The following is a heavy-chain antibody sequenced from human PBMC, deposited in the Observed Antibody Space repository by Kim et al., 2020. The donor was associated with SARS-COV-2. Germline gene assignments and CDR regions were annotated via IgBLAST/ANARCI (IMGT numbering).Heavy chain of an antibody. J-gene: IGHJ3*02. Sequence: GGSLILSCAASGFNFSSHIMHWVRQAPGKGLEWVAVTSYDERSKYYAGSVKGRFTISRDNSKNVLYLQMNSVRGEDTAVYYCAKESNAFDIWGRGTMVTV. CDR3: AKESNAFDI. V-gene: IGHV3-30*18. CDR1: GFNFSSHI. CDR2: TSYDERSK.